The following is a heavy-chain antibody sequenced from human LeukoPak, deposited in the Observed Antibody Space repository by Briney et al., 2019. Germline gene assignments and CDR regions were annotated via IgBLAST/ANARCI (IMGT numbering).Heavy chain of an antibody. D-gene: IGHD1-26*01. CDR3: ARDRMGATKGCFDP. CDR2: VYYSGST. J-gene: IGHJ5*02. V-gene: IGHV4-59*01. Sequence: SETLSLTCTVSGGSISGYFWNWIRQPPGKGLEWLGDVYYSGSTYYNPSLKSRVTISVDTSKKRFSLKLSSVTAADTAVYYCARDRMGATKGCFDPWGQGTLVTVSS. CDR1: GGSISGYF.